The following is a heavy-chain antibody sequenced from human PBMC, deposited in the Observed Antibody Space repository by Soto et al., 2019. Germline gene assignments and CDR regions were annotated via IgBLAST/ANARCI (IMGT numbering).Heavy chain of an antibody. D-gene: IGHD2-8*01. CDR3: ARTERGYCTNGVCYTFDY. J-gene: IGHJ4*02. V-gene: IGHV1-18*04. CDR2: ISAYNGNT. CDR1: GYTFTSYG. Sequence: ASVKVSCKASGYTFTSYGISWVRQAPGQGLEWMGWISAYNGNTNYAQKLQGRVTMTTDTSTSTAYMELRSLRSDDTAVYYCARTERGYCTNGVCYTFDYWGQGTLVTVSS.